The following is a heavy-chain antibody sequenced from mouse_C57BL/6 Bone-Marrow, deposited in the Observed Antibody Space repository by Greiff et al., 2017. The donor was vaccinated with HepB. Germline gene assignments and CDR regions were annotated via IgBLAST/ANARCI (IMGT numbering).Heavy chain of an antibody. J-gene: IGHJ2*01. CDR3: ARSITTVVAPTFYFDY. V-gene: IGHV1-81*01. Sequence: VKLMESGAELARPGASVKLSCKASGYTFTSYGISWVKQRTGQGLEWIGEIYPRSGNTYYNEKFKGKATLTADKSSSTAYMELRSLTSEDSAVYFCARSITTVVAPTFYFDYWGQGTTLTVSS. CDR1: GYTFTSYG. CDR2: IYPRSGNT. D-gene: IGHD1-1*01.